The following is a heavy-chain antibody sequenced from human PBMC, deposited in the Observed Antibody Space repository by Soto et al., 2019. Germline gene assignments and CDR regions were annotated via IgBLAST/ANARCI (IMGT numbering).Heavy chain of an antibody. CDR1: GYIFSRND. CDR2: MNAGNGNT. Sequence: QVQLVQSGAEEKKPGASVKVSCKASGYIFSRNDIHWVRQSPGQRLEWMGWMNAGNGNTRYSREFQARVTFTRDTAASTGYMELSSLRSEDTAVYYCARAAGIVALDYWGQGTLVTVSS. CDR3: ARAAGIVALDY. V-gene: IGHV1-3*05. J-gene: IGHJ4*02. D-gene: IGHD2-15*01.